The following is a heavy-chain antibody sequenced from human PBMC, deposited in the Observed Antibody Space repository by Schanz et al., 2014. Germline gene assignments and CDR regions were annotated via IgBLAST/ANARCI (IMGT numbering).Heavy chain of an antibody. V-gene: IGHV4-4*07. Sequence: QVQLQESGPGLVKPSETLSLTCTVSGGSMSSFYWNWIRQPAGKGLEWIGRISTSGSTNYNPSLRSRFSMSIGTSKTHFSLRLISLTAADTAVYYCATWRGDDSGGHGQFDYWGQGALVTVSS. D-gene: IGHD3-22*01. CDR1: GGSMSSFY. CDR2: ISTSGST. CDR3: ATWRGDDSGGHGQFDY. J-gene: IGHJ4*02.